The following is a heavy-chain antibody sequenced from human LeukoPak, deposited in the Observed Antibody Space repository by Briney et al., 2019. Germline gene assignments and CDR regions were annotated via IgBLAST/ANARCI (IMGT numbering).Heavy chain of an antibody. CDR3: AKGKGYSSSSSDH. CDR2: ISYDGSNK. V-gene: IGHV3-30*04. Sequence: PGRSLRLSCAASGFTFSSYAMHWVRQAPGKGLEWVAVISYDGSNKYYADSVKGRFTISRDNSKNTLYLQMNSLRAEDTAVYHCAKGKGYSSSSSDHWGQGTLVTVSS. D-gene: IGHD6-6*01. CDR1: GFTFSSYA. J-gene: IGHJ5*02.